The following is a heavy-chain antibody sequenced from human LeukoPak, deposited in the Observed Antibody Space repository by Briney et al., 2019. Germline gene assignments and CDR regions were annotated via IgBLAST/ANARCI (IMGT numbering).Heavy chain of an antibody. D-gene: IGHD1-26*01. Sequence: GGSLRLSCAASGFTVSGHYMSWVRQAPGKGLERLSAIYTGGDTYYADSVKGRFTISRDNSKNTLYLQMNSLRAEDTAVYYCARVGGSYSVYYYYYGMDVWGQGTTVTVSS. CDR1: GFTVSGHY. J-gene: IGHJ6*02. CDR2: IYTGGDT. V-gene: IGHV3-66*01. CDR3: ARVGGSYSVYYYYYGMDV.